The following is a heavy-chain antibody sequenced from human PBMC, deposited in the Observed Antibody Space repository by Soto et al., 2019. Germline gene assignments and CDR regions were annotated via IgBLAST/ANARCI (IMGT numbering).Heavy chain of an antibody. CDR1: GFTFSSYW. CDR3: ARVLGYCSGGSCYSYYYYGMDV. Sequence: EVQLVESGGGLVQPGGSLRLSCAASGFTFSSYWMSWVGQAPGKGLEWVANIKQDGSEKYYVDSVKGRFTISRDNAKNSLYLQMNSLRAEDTAVYYCARVLGYCSGGSCYSYYYYGMDVWGQGTTVTVSS. V-gene: IGHV3-7*01. D-gene: IGHD2-15*01. CDR2: IKQDGSEK. J-gene: IGHJ6*02.